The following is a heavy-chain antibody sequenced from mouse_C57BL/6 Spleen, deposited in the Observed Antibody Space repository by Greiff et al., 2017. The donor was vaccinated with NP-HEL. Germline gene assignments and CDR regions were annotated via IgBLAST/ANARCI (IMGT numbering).Heavy chain of an antibody. J-gene: IGHJ4*01. CDR3: AREVYYDYAMDY. CDR2: INPSNGGT. Sequence: QVQLQQPGTELVKPGASVKLSCKASGYTFTSYWMHWVKQRPGQGLEWIGNINPSNGGTNYNEKFKSKATLTVDKSSSTAYMQLRSLTSEDSAVYYCAREVYYDYAMDYWGQGTSVTVSS. CDR1: GYTFTSYW. V-gene: IGHV1-53*01. D-gene: IGHD1-1*02.